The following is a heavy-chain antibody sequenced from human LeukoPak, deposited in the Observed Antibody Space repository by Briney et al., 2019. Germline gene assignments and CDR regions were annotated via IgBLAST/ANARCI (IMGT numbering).Heavy chain of an antibody. CDR3: ARDNSGSYANY. CDR2: ISSSGTTI. CDR1: GFTFSSYS. V-gene: IGHV3-48*04. Sequence: PGGSLRLSCAASGFTFSSYSMNWVRQAPGKGLEWVSYISSSGTTIYYADSVKGRFTISRDNAKNSLYLQMNSLRAEDTAVYYCARDNSGSYANYWGQGTLVTVSS. J-gene: IGHJ4*02. D-gene: IGHD1-26*01.